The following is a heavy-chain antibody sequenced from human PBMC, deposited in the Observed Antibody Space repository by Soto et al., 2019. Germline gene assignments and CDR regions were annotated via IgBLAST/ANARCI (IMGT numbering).Heavy chain of an antibody. D-gene: IGHD1-26*01. J-gene: IGHJ4*02. CDR1: GFTLSSHA. CDR3: ARDDEGGSDCDLGY. CDR2: ILSDGSNK. Sequence: QVQLVESGGGVVQPGRSLRLSCAVSGFTLSSHAMHWVRQAPGKGLEWVALILSDGSNKDEADSVKSRFTTSRDNSKNTMYLQMNSLSVEDTAVYYCARDDEGGSDCDLGYWGQGALVTVSS. V-gene: IGHV3-30-3*01.